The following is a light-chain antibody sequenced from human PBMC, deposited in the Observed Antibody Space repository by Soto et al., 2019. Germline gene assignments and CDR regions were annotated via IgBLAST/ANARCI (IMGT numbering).Light chain of an antibody. CDR2: DAS. V-gene: IGKV3-11*01. CDR1: QSVSGW. Sequence: TQSPSTLSASVGDTVTVTCRASQSVSGWLAWYQQKPGQAPRLLIYDASNRATGIPARFSGSGSGTDFTLTINSLEPEDFAVYYCQQRSNWPSITFGQGTRLEI. J-gene: IGKJ5*01. CDR3: QQRSNWPSIT.